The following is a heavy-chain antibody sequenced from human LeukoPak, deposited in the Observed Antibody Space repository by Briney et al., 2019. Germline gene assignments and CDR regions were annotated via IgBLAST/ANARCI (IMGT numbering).Heavy chain of an antibody. J-gene: IGHJ2*01. CDR1: GYTFIGNY. CDR2: IDPNSGGT. V-gene: IGHV1-2*02. D-gene: IGHD7-27*01. Sequence: ASVKVSCKASGYTFIGNYIHWVRQAPGQGLEWMGWIDPNSGGTNYAQKFQGRVTMTRDTSISTAYMELSRLTPDDTAVYYCAIHWGAGWYFDLWGRGTLVSVSS. CDR3: AIHWGAGWYFDL.